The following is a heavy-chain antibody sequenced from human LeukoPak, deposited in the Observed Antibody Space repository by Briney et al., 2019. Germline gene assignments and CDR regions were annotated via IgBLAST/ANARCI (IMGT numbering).Heavy chain of an antibody. Sequence: PGRSLRLSCTSSGFTLTEYAMSWFRQAPGKGLEWIGFIRGKAYGATTQYAASVEGRFSISRDDSTSIGYLQMNSLKTEDTAVYYCTRDTRGGGSPAGPLWGQGTLVTVSS. CDR3: TRDTRGGGSPAGPL. V-gene: IGHV3-49*03. J-gene: IGHJ4*02. CDR2: IRGKAYGATT. CDR1: GFTLTEYA. D-gene: IGHD2-2*01.